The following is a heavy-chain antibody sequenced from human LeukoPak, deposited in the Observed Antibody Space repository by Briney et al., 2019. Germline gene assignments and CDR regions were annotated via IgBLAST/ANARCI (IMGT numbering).Heavy chain of an antibody. D-gene: IGHD3-9*01. CDR3: ARDLGVPYYDILTGNDY. CDR2: IYSGGST. Sequence: PGGSLRLSCAASGFTVSSNYMSWVRQAPGKGLEWVSVIYSGGSTYYADSVKGRFTISRHNSKNTLYLQMNSLRAEDTAVYYCARDLGVPYYDILTGNDYWGQGILVTVSS. V-gene: IGHV3-53*04. CDR1: GFTVSSNY. J-gene: IGHJ4*02.